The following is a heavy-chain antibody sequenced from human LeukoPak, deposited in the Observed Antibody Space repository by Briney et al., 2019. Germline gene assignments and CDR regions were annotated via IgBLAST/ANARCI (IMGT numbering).Heavy chain of an antibody. V-gene: IGHV3-21*01. Sequence: PGGSLRLSCAASGFTFSSYSMNWVRQAPGKGLEWVSSISSSSSYIYYADSVKGRFTISRENAKNSLYLQMNSLRAEDPAVYYCARDPSRERAYISGWFDPWGQGTLVTVSS. J-gene: IGHJ5*02. CDR1: GFTFSSYS. CDR2: ISSSSSYI. D-gene: IGHD5-18*01. CDR3: ARDPSRERAYISGWFDP.